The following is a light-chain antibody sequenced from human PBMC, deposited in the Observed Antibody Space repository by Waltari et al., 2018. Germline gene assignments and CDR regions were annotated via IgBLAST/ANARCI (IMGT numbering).Light chain of an antibody. CDR1: SSNIENNY. CDR2: WNN. Sequence: QSVLTQPPSTSGTPGQAVTISCSGSSSNIENNYVYWYQQLPGTAPKLLVYWNNRRPSGLTDRFFASKSGTSASLAISGLRSEDEGDYYCLAWDASLSGWVFGRGTKVTVL. J-gene: IGLJ3*02. V-gene: IGLV1-47*01. CDR3: LAWDASLSGWV.